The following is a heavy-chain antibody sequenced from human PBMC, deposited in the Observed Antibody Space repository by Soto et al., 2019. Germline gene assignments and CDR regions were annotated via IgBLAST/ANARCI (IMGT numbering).Heavy chain of an antibody. V-gene: IGHV3-74*01. J-gene: IGHJ4*02. Sequence: PGGSLRISCAASGITFSGYWMQWVRQVPGKGPVWVSRISNDGSITNYADSVKGRFTISRDNAKNTMYLQMSSLSAEDTAVYYCTTDYYGSQNHWGQGTLVTVSS. CDR3: TTDYYGSQNH. D-gene: IGHD3-10*01. CDR2: ISNDGSIT. CDR1: GITFSGYW.